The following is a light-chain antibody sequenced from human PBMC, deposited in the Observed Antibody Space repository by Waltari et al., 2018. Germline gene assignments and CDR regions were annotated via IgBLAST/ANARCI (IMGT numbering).Light chain of an antibody. Sequence: WYQQHPVNAPKRIIFDVTRWPSGVSNRFSGSKSGNTASLTIFGLQAEDEADYYCASYTSTRTVVFGGGTRVTVL. CDR2: DVT. J-gene: IGLJ2*01. CDR3: ASYTSTRTVV. V-gene: IGLV2-14*04.